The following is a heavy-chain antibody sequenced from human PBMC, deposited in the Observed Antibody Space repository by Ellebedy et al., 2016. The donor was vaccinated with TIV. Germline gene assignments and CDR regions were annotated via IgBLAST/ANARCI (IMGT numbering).Heavy chain of an antibody. CDR1: GFTFSTYE. V-gene: IGHV3-48*03. D-gene: IGHD3-10*01. Sequence: PGGSLRLSCAASGFTFSTYEMTWVRQAPGKGLERVSYISSSGSNMYSADSVKGRFTISRANAKNSLYLQMNSLRAEDTAVYYCARNYGSGSFPYFFGMDVWGQGTTVTVS. CDR3: ARNYGSGSFPYFFGMDV. J-gene: IGHJ6*02. CDR2: ISSSGSNM.